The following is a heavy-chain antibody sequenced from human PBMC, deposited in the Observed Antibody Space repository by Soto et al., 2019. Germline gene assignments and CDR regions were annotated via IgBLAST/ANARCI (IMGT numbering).Heavy chain of an antibody. J-gene: IGHJ4*02. CDR1: GFSLSTSGVG. D-gene: IGHD2-15*01. CDR3: AHRLCDTSCYWDVGFFDY. Sequence: QITLKESGPTLVKPTQTLTLTCTFSGFSLSTSGVGVGWIRQPPGKALECLALIYWDDDKRYSPSLKSRLSVPKDTSKNQVVLTMTNMDPVDTGTYYCAHRLCDTSCYWDVGFFDYWGRGTLVTVSS. CDR2: IYWDDDK. V-gene: IGHV2-5*02.